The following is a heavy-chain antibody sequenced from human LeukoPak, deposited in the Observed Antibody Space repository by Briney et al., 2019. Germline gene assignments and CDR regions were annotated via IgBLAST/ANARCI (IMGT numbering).Heavy chain of an antibody. D-gene: IGHD3-16*01. CDR1: GYTFTSYY. J-gene: IGHJ6*03. CDR3: ARVITNEYYYYYYMDV. Sequence: ASVKVSCKAPGYTFTSYYMHWVRQAPGQGLEWMGWISAYNGNTNYAQKLQGRVTMTTDTSTSTAYMELRSLRSDDTAVYYCARVITNEYYYYYYMDVWGKGTTVTVSS. CDR2: ISAYNGNT. V-gene: IGHV1-18*04.